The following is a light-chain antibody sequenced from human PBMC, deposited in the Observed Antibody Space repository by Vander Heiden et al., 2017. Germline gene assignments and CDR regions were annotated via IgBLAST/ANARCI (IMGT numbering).Light chain of an antibody. CDR3: HQYYTVPLT. V-gene: IGKV4-1*01. Sequence: DFVMTQSPDSLAVSLGEGATINCKSSQSVLYSSNNKNYLAWYQQKPGHPPKLLIYWASTRESGVPDRFSGSGSGTDFTLTISNLQAEDAAVYFCHQYYTVPLTFGGGTKVEIK. J-gene: IGKJ4*01. CDR1: QSVLYSSNNKNY. CDR2: WAS.